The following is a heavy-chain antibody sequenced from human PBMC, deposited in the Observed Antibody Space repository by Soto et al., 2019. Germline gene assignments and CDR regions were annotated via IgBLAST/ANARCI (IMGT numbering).Heavy chain of an antibody. V-gene: IGHV1-18*01. D-gene: IGHD1-26*01. CDR2: ITAYNGNT. CDR3: ARGGVGSTSGWFDP. Sequence: QVQLVQSGAEVKKPGASVKVSCKASGYIFTSYGISWVRQAPGQGLEWMGWITAYNGNTNYAQSLQGRVTMTADASTTTAYRELRSLRSDDTAVYYCARGGVGSTSGWFDPWGQGTLVTVSS. J-gene: IGHJ5*02. CDR1: GYIFTSYG.